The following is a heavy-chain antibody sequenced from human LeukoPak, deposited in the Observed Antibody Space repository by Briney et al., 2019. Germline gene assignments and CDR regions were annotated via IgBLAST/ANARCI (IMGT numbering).Heavy chain of an antibody. CDR2: IKEDGTEE. V-gene: IGHV3-7*01. CDR3: ARDGDAPMSHFDY. CDR1: GFTFSSSW. J-gene: IGHJ4*02. D-gene: IGHD7-27*01. Sequence: GGSLRLSCAASGFTFSSSWMTWVRQAPGKGLEWVAHIKEDGTEEYYVDSVEGRFTISRDNAKNSLYLQMNSLRADDTAVYYCARDGDAPMSHFDYWGQGTLVTVSS.